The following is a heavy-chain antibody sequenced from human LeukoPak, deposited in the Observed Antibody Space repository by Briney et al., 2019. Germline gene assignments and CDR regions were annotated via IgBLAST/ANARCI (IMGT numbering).Heavy chain of an antibody. Sequence: SETLSLTCTVSGGSISSYYWSWIRQPAGKGLGWIGRIYTSGSTNYNPSLKSRVTMSVDTSKNQFSLKLGSVTAADTAVYYCARVGYCSGGSCYSEFDYWGQGTLVTVSS. J-gene: IGHJ4*02. CDR3: ARVGYCSGGSCYSEFDY. D-gene: IGHD2-15*01. V-gene: IGHV4-4*07. CDR1: GGSISSYY. CDR2: IYTSGST.